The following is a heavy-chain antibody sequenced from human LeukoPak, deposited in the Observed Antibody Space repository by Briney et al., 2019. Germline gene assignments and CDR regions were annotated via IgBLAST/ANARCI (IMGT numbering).Heavy chain of an antibody. D-gene: IGHD3-10*01. V-gene: IGHV1-24*01. CDR2: FDPEDGET. J-gene: IGHJ5*02. Sequence: GASVKVSCKVSGYTLTELSMHWVRQAPGKGLEWMGGFDPEDGETIYAQKFQGRVTMTEDTSTDTAYMELSSLRSEDTAVYYCATIQWFGGLLSLNWFDPWGQGTLVTVSS. CDR3: ATIQWFGGLLSLNWFDP. CDR1: GYTLTELS.